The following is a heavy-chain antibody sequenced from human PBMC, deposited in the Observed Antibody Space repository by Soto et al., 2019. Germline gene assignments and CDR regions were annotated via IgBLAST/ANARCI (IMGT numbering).Heavy chain of an antibody. CDR2: IIPIHGIT. D-gene: IGHD3-16*01. CDR3: ARDRRQVPVLGLYYYDY. CDR1: GGTFSSYT. Sequence: SVKVSCKASGGTFSSYTSSWVRQAPGQGLEWMGRIIPIHGITNYAQKFQGRVTITRDTSASTAYVELSSLTSEDTAVYYCARDRRQVPVLGLYYYDYWGQGTLVTSPQ. J-gene: IGHJ4*02. V-gene: IGHV1-69*04.